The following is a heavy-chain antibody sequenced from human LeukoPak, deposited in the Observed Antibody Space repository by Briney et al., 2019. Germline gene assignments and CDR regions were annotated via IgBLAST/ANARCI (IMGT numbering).Heavy chain of an antibody. J-gene: IGHJ4*02. D-gene: IGHD6-13*01. CDR1: GGSMSSSNYY. V-gene: IGHV4-39*07. Sequence: SETLSLTCSVSGGSMSSSNYYWDWIRQPPGKGLEWIGNIYYSGSTNYNPSLKSRVTISADMSKNQFSLKLTSVTAADTAVYYCARDTPAAAGYYFDYWGQGTLVTVSS. CDR2: IYYSGST. CDR3: ARDTPAAAGYYFDY.